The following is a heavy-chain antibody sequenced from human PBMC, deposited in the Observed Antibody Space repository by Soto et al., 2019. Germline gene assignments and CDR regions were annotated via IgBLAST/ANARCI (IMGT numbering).Heavy chain of an antibody. CDR1: GFTFSSYS. CDR2: ISYDGSNK. Sequence: WGSLRLSCAASGFTFSSYSMHWVRQAPGKGMEWVAVISYDGSNKYYADSVKGRFTISRDNSKNTLYLQMNSLRAEDPAVYYCATGRRAGYHGMEAWVPGTTVTVSS. V-gene: IGHV3-30-3*01. J-gene: IGHJ6*02. CDR3: ATGRRAGYHGMEA.